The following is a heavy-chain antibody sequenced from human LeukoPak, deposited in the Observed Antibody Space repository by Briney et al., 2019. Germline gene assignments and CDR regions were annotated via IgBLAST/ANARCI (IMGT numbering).Heavy chain of an antibody. Sequence: GRSLRLSCAASGFTFDDYAMHWVRQAPGKGLEWVSGISWNSGSIGYADSVKGRFTISRDNAKNSPYLQMNSLRAEDTALYYCAKDRYYDSSGTIDYWGQGTLVTVSS. CDR1: GFTFDDYA. V-gene: IGHV3-9*01. J-gene: IGHJ4*02. CDR2: ISWNSGSI. CDR3: AKDRYYDSSGTIDY. D-gene: IGHD3-22*01.